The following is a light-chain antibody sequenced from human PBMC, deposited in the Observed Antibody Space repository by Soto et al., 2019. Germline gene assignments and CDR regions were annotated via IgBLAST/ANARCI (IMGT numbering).Light chain of an antibody. J-gene: IGLJ2*01. CDR3: CSYAGNYILV. CDR1: SSDVGGYNY. CDR2: DVS. Sequence: QSALTQPPSVSRSPGQSVTISCTGTSSDVGGYNYVSWYQQHPGKAPKLMIYDVSKRPSGVPDRFSGSKSGNTASLTISGLHSDDEDDYYCCSYAGNYILVFGGGTKLTVL. V-gene: IGLV2-11*01.